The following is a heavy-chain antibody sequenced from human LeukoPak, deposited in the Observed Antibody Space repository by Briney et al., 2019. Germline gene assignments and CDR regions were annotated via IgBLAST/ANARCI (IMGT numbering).Heavy chain of an antibody. J-gene: IGHJ4*02. CDR1: GFTFSTSW. D-gene: IGHD1-1*01. Sequence: PGGSLRLSCAASGFTFSTSWMTWVRQAPGKGLEWVANINPDGSAKNYVGFVQGRFTISIDNSNNPLHLQTNNVSPDDTAVYYCAKKNPWYDGRWNGDFYLDNWGQGALVTVSS. CDR2: INPDGSAK. CDR3: AKKNPWYDGRWNGDFYLDN. V-gene: IGHV3-7*01.